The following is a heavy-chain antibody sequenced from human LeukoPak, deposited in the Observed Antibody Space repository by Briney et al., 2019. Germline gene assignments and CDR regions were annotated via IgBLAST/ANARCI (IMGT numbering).Heavy chain of an antibody. J-gene: IGHJ4*02. CDR1: GYTFTSYY. CDR2: MNPNSGNT. CDR3: ARGPRASCLGY. Sequence: ASVKVPCKASGYTFTSYYMHWVRQATGQGLEWMGWMNPNSGNTGYAQKFQGRVTITRNTSISTAYMELSSLRSEDTAVYYCARGPRASCLGYWGQGTLVTVSS. V-gene: IGHV1-8*03. D-gene: IGHD2-2*01.